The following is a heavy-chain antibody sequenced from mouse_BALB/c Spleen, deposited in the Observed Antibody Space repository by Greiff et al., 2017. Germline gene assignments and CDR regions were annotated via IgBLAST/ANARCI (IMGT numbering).Heavy chain of an antibody. V-gene: IGHV1S29*02. CDR3: ARSYYYGYRYAMDY. CDR1: GYTFTDYN. D-gene: IGHD1-2*01. J-gene: IGHJ4*01. Sequence: EVKLQESGPELVKPGASVKISCKASGYTFTDYNMHWVKQSHGKSLEWIGYIYPYNGGTGYNQKFKSKATLTVDNSSSTAYMELRSLTSEDSAVYYCARSYYYGYRYAMDYWGQGTSVTVSS. CDR2: IYPYNGGT.